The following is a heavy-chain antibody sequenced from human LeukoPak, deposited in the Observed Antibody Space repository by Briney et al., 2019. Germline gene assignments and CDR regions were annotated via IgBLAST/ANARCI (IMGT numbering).Heavy chain of an antibody. CDR1: GFTFITYA. D-gene: IGHD6-19*01. CDR2: ISSSSSYI. J-gene: IGHJ4*02. Sequence: PGGSLRLSCAASGFTFITYAMSWVRQAPGKGLEWVSSISSSSSYIYYADSVKGRFTISRDNAKNSLYLQMNSLRAEDTAVYYCARSLAVAGGIDYWGQGTLVTVSS. CDR3: ARSLAVAGGIDY. V-gene: IGHV3-21*01.